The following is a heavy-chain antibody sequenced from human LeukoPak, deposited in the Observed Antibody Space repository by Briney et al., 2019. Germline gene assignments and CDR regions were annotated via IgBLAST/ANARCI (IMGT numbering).Heavy chain of an antibody. CDR2: ISRSGVAT. CDR1: GFTFTSFA. Sequence: TGGSLRLSCAASGFTFTSFAMSWVRQAPGKGLEWVSTISRSGVATYYANSVKGRFTISRDNSKNTLYLQMNSLRAEDTAVYYCAKDPYPAGGVYWGQGTLVTVSS. V-gene: IGHV3-23*01. D-gene: IGHD6-13*01. CDR3: AKDPYPAGGVY. J-gene: IGHJ4*02.